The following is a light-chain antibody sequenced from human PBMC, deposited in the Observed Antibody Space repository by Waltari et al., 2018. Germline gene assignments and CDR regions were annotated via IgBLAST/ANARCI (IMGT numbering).Light chain of an antibody. CDR1: HSVSNL. J-gene: IGKJ4*01. CDR2: DTA. CDR3: QQRYNWPLT. Sequence: EIVLTQSPATLSLSPGERATLSCRASHSVSNLLAWYQQRPGQSPRLLIYDTAYRAPGIPGRFSGSGSGADFTLTVSGLEPEDFAVYYCQQRYNWPLTFGGGTRVEV. V-gene: IGKV3-11*01.